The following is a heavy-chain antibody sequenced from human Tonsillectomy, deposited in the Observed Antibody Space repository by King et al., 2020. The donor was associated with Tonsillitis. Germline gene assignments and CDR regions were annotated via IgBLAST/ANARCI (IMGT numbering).Heavy chain of an antibody. CDR2: IYYSGST. V-gene: IGHV4-59*01. Sequence: VQLQESGPGLVKPSETLSLTCTVSGGSTSSYYWSWIRQPPGKGLEWIGYIYYSGSTNYNPSLRSRVTISIDTSKTQFSLKVNSVTAADTAVYYCARGGRGVLVKAVDYWGQGTLVTVSS. CDR1: GGSTSSYY. CDR3: ARGGRGVLVKAVDY. J-gene: IGHJ4*02. D-gene: IGHD2-8*02.